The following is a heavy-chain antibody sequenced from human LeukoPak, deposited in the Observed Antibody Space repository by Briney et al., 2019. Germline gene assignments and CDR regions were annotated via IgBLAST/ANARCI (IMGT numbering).Heavy chain of an antibody. CDR2: ISGSGGSK. CDR1: GFTFSSYA. CDR3: ATRPVTLYYYGSGDAFDI. V-gene: IGHV3-23*01. J-gene: IGHJ3*02. Sequence: PGGSLRLSCAASGFTFSSYAMSWVRQAPGKGLEWVSAISGSGGSKYYADSVKGRVTISRDNSKNTLYLQMNSLRAEDTAVYYCATRPVTLYYYGSGDAFDIWGQGTMVTVSS. D-gene: IGHD3-10*01.